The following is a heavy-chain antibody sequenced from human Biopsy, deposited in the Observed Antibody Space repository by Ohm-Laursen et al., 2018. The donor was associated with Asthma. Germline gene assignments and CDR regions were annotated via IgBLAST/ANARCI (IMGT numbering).Heavy chain of an antibody. CDR2: INPNGGGT. Sequence: SSVKVSCKASGYTFIGCHIHWMRQAPGQGLEWMGRINPNGGGTNYAQKFQGRVTMTRDTSISTAYMEVSRLRSDDTAVYYCARGQKSAGDRWFDPWGQGTLVTVSS. CDR3: ARGQKSAGDRWFDP. CDR1: GYTFIGCH. V-gene: IGHV1-2*06. D-gene: IGHD6-13*01. J-gene: IGHJ5*02.